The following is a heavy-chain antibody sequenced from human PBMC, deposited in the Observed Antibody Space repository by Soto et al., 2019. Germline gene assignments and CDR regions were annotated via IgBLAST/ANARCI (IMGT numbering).Heavy chain of an antibody. CDR1: GDSVTSVGHY. V-gene: IGHV4-31*03. D-gene: IGHD3-22*01. CDR3: ARGPWYETSGYLYDF. J-gene: IGHJ4*02. Sequence: PSETLSLTCTVSGDSVTSVGHYWRWIRQGPGEGLEWVGHIYSSVTTHYNPSLESRITISRDTSNNRFSLNLKSVTAADTAVYYCARGPWYETSGYLYDFWGQGSLVTVSS. CDR2: IYSSVTT.